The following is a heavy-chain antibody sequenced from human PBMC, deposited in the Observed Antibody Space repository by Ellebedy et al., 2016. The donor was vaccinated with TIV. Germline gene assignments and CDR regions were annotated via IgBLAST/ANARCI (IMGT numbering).Heavy chain of an antibody. CDR1: GFTFSSYG. CDR3: ARVRGGEQWLAFDY. CDR2: IWYDGSNK. D-gene: IGHD6-19*01. V-gene: IGHV3-33*01. J-gene: IGHJ4*02. Sequence: GGSLRLXXAASGFTFSSYGMHWVRQAPGKGLEWVAVIWYDGSNKYYADSVKGRFTISRDNSKNTLYLQMNSLRAEDTAVYYCARVRGGEQWLAFDYWGQGTLVTVSS.